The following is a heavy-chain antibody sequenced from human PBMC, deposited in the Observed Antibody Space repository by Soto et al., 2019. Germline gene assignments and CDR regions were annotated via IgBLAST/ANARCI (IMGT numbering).Heavy chain of an antibody. CDR1: GGSISSYY. CDR3: ASSPGEYYDFWSGSEYNWFDP. J-gene: IGHJ5*02. D-gene: IGHD3-3*01. V-gene: IGHV4-4*07. CDR2: IYTSGST. Sequence: KTSETLSLTCTVSGGSISSYYWSWIRQPAGKGLEWIGRIYTSGSTNYNPSLKSRVTMSVDTSKNQFSLKLSSVTAADTAVYYCASSPGEYYDFWSGSEYNWFDPWGQGTLVTVSS.